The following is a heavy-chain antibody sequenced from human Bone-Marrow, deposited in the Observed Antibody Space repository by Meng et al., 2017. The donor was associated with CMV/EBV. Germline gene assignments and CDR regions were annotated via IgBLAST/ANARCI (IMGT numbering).Heavy chain of an antibody. CDR1: GFTFSSYW. J-gene: IGHJ4*02. CDR3: ARDWEIFADWYYFDY. V-gene: IGHV3-7*01. Sequence: GESLKISCAASGFTFSSYWMHWVRQAPGKGLEWVANINQDGSEKYYVDSMKGRFTISRDNAKNSLYLQMNSLRAEDTAVYYCARDWEIFADWYYFDYWGQGTLVTVSS. D-gene: IGHD3-10*01. CDR2: INQDGSEK.